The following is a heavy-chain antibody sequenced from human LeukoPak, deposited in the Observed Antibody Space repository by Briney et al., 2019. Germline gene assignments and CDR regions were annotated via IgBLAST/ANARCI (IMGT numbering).Heavy chain of an antibody. CDR3: AKLSPFYYDSSGPGDAFDI. Sequence: GRSLRLSCAASGFTFSSYGMHWVRQAPGKGLEWVAVIWYDGSNKYYADSVKGRFTISRDNSKNTLYLQMNSLRAEDTAVHYCAKLSPFYYDSSGPGDAFDIWGQGTMVTVSS. D-gene: IGHD3-22*01. V-gene: IGHV3-33*06. CDR1: GFTFSSYG. J-gene: IGHJ3*02. CDR2: IWYDGSNK.